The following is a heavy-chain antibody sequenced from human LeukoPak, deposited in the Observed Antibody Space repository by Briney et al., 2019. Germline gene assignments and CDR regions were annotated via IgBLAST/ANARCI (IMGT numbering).Heavy chain of an antibody. CDR2: IIPIFGTA. Sequence: ASVKVSCKASGGTFSSYAISWVRQAPGQGLEWMGVIIPIFGTANYAQKFQGRVTITTDESTSTAYMELSSLRSEDTAVYYCARDIRDSSSKYYYYMDVWGKGTTVTVSS. J-gene: IGHJ6*03. V-gene: IGHV1-69*05. CDR3: ARDIRDSSSKYYYYMDV. D-gene: IGHD6-13*01. CDR1: GGTFSSYA.